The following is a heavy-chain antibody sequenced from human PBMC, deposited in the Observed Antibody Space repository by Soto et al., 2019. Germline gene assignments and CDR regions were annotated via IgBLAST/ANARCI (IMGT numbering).Heavy chain of an antibody. CDR1: GFTFSSYG. CDR3: ARDLDYYDSSGYYFDY. Sequence: PGGSLRLSCAASGFTFSSYGMHWVRQAPGKGLEWVAVIWYDGSNKYYADSVKGRFTISRDNSKNTLYLQMNSLRAEDTAVYYCARDLDYYDSSGYYFDYWGQGTLVTVSS. V-gene: IGHV3-33*01. J-gene: IGHJ4*02. D-gene: IGHD3-22*01. CDR2: IWYDGSNK.